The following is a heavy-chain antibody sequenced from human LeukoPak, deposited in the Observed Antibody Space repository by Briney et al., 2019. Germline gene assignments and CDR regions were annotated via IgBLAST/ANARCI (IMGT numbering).Heavy chain of an antibody. Sequence: SQTLSLTCAISEDSVSSITAAWNWIRQSPSRVLEWLGRTYYRSKWYNDYAVSVKSRITINPDTSKNQFSLQLNSVTPEDTAVYYCARQYSSGWSYYYGLDVWGQGTTVTVSS. CDR3: ARQYSSGWSYYYGLDV. V-gene: IGHV6-1*01. CDR2: TYYRSKWYN. D-gene: IGHD6-19*01. CDR1: EDSVSSITAA. J-gene: IGHJ6*02.